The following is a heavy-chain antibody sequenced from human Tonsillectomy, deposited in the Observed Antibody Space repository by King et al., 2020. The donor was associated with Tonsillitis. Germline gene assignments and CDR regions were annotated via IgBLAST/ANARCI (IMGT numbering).Heavy chain of an antibody. CDR3: ARVRSSLGFNWFDP. D-gene: IGHD6-6*01. CDR1: GYTFTSYG. CDR2: ISAYNGNT. J-gene: IGHJ5*02. Sequence: VQLVESGAEVKKPGSSVKVSCKASGYTFTSYGISWVRQAPGQGLEWMGWISAYNGNTNYAQKLQGRFTMTTDTSTSTAYMELRSLRSDDTAVYYCARVRSSLGFNWFDPWGQGTLVTVSS. V-gene: IGHV1-18*01.